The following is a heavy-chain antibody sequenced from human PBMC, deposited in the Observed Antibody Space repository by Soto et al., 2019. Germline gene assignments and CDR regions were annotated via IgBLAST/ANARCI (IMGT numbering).Heavy chain of an antibody. CDR2: INTGSSNT. J-gene: IGHJ4*02. Sequence: QVDLVQSGAEVKEPGASVRISCEASGYTFASYGSHWVRQAPGQRLEWMGWINTGSSNTRYSPEFQARVTITRHTSASTAYMELNILRSEDTAVYYCARAMPTAGYIYFDPWPQGTLVTVSS. CDR3: ARAMPTAGYIYFDP. CDR1: GYTFASYG. V-gene: IGHV1-3*04. D-gene: IGHD3-9*01.